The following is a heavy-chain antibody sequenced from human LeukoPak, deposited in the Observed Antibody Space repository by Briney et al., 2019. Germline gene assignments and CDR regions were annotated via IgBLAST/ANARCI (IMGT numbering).Heavy chain of an antibody. J-gene: IGHJ4*02. CDR1: GYTFTNYD. Sequence: ASVKVSCNTSGYTFTNYDISWVRQAPGQGLEWMGWISTYNGNTKYAQNLQGRVTMTTDTSTTTAYMELRSLRSDDMAVYYCARGQQEFDYWGQGTLVTVSS. D-gene: IGHD6-13*01. CDR3: ARGQQEFDY. CDR2: ISTYNGNT. V-gene: IGHV1-18*03.